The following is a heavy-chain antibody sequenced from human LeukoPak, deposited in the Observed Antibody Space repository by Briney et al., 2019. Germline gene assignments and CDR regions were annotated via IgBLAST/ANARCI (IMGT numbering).Heavy chain of an antibody. CDR2: ISGSGGNT. CDR1: GFTFSSYA. Sequence: GGSLRLSCAASGFTFSSYAMSWVRQAPGRGLEWVSGISGSGGNTYYADSVKGRFTISRDSSKNILSLQMNSLRAEDTAVYYCAKFAVAGKKYYFDYWGQGTLVTVSS. V-gene: IGHV3-23*01. CDR3: AKFAVAGKKYYFDY. D-gene: IGHD6-19*01. J-gene: IGHJ4*02.